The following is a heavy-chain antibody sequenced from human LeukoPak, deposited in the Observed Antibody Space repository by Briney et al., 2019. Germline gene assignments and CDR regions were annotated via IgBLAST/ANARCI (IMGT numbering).Heavy chain of an antibody. CDR3: ARHTGGSSRGWYPRY. Sequence: GESLKISCKASGYSFTNFWIGWVRQMPGKGLEWMGIVYPGDSDTRYSPSFQGQVTISADKSTNTAYLQWSSLKASDSAIYYCARHTGGSSRGWYPRYWGQGTLVTVSS. V-gene: IGHV5-51*01. D-gene: IGHD6-19*01. J-gene: IGHJ4*02. CDR1: GYSFTNFW. CDR2: VYPGDSDT.